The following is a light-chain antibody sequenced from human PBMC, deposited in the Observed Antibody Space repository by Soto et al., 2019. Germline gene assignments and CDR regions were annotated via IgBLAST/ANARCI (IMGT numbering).Light chain of an antibody. CDR3: QQYNTCWT. V-gene: IGKV1-5*01. CDR1: QSISSW. J-gene: IGKJ1*01. Sequence: DIQMTQSPSTLSASVGDRVTITCRASQSISSWLAWYQQKPGKAPKLLIYDVSSLESGVPSRFSGSGSWTEFTLTISSLQPDDFATYYCQQYNTCWTFGQGTKVEIK. CDR2: DVS.